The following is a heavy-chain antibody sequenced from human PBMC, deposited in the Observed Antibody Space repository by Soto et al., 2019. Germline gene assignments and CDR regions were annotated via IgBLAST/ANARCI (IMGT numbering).Heavy chain of an antibody. CDR1: GGTFSSYA. Sequence: VKVSCKASGGTFSSYAISWVRQAPGQGLEWMGGIIPIFVTANYAQKFQGRVTITADESTSTAYMELSSLRSEDTAVYYCARGYSSSWYSAFDIWCQGTMVTLS. D-gene: IGHD6-13*01. J-gene: IGHJ3*02. CDR3: ARGYSSSWYSAFDI. CDR2: IIPIFVTA. V-gene: IGHV1-69*01.